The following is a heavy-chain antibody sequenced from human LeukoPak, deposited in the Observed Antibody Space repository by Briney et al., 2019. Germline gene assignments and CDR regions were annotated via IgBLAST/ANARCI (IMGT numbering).Heavy chain of an antibody. V-gene: IGHV3-7*01. J-gene: IGHJ4*02. CDR1: GFTFSSYW. CDR2: IKQDGSEK. CDR3: AIDRCSGGSCYTL. Sequence: QAGGSLRLSCAASGFTFSSYWMSWVRQAPGKGLEWVANIKQDGSEKYYVDSVKGRFTISRDNAKNSLYLQMNSLRAEDTAVYYCAIDRCSGGSCYTLWGQGTLVTVSS. D-gene: IGHD2-15*01.